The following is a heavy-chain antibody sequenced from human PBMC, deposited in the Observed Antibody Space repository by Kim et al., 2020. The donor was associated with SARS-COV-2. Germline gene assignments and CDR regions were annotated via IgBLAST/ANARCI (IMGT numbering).Heavy chain of an antibody. CDR1: GYTFTSYG. V-gene: IGHV1-18*01. CDR3: ARSYDYVWGSYRNAFDI. CDR2: ISAYNGNT. Sequence: ASVKVSCKASGYTFTSYGISWVRQAPGQGLEWMGWISAYNGNTNYAQKLQGRVTMTTDTSTSTAYMELRSLRSDDTAVYYCARSYDYVWGSYRNAFDIWGQGTMVTVSS. D-gene: IGHD3-16*02. J-gene: IGHJ3*02.